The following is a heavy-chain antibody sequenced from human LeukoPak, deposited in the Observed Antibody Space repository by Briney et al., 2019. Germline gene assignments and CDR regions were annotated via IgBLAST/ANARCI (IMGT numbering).Heavy chain of an antibody. V-gene: IGHV3-66*01. CDR2: MYGGGTT. D-gene: IGHD5-12*01. CDR3: ARAERGYDY. J-gene: IGHJ4*02. Sequence: QAGGSLRLSCAASGFTFSRNFMSWVRQAPGKGLEWVSGMYGGGTTCYADSVKGRCTISRDNSKTTLYLQMNSLRGEDTAVYYCARAERGYDYWGQGTLVTVSA. CDR1: GFTFSRNF.